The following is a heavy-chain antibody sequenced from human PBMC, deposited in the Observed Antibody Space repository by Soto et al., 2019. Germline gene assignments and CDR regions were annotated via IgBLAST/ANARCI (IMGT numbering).Heavy chain of an antibody. CDR2: IIVSNGSP. D-gene: IGHD3-3*01. CDR3: ARGAEDGVPGDY. V-gene: IGHV1-3*01. Sequence: QVKLVQSGAEVKEPGASVRVSCKASGYTFTSHTLHWARQAPGQGLEWMGWIIVSNGSPRYAPQFQGRVTFGRDTSATTAYTELSGLTAEDKAVNYCARGAEDGVPGDYWDQGT. J-gene: IGHJ4*02. CDR1: GYTFTSHT.